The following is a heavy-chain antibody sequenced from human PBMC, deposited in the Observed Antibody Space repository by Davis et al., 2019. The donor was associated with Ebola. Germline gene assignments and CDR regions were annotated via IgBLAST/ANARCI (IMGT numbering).Heavy chain of an antibody. D-gene: IGHD6-6*01. Sequence: SGPTLVKPTQTLTLTCSFSGFSLTAVGMRLSWLRQPPGKAPEWLARIDWDDEKAYNTSLETRLTIPKDTSKNQVVLTVTNMNPADTGTYYCAREGFGSSTGGWFDSWGQGTLVTVSS. CDR3: AREGFGSSTGGWFDS. CDR1: GFSLTAVGMR. CDR2: IDWDDEK. J-gene: IGHJ5*01. V-gene: IGHV2-70*04.